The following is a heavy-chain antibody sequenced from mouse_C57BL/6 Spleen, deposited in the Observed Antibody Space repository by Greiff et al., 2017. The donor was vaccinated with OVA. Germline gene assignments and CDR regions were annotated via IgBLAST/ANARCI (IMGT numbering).Heavy chain of an antibody. CDR1: GFTFSSYG. Sequence: EVHLVESGGDLVKPGGSLKLSCAASGFTFSSYGMSWVRQTPDQRLEWVATISSGGSYTYYPDSVKGRFTISRDNAKNTLYLQLSSLKSEDTAMYYCARYYGSSLDYFDGWGQGTTLTVSS. V-gene: IGHV5-6*01. CDR3: ARYYGSSLDYFDG. CDR2: ISSGGSYT. J-gene: IGHJ2*01. D-gene: IGHD1-1*01.